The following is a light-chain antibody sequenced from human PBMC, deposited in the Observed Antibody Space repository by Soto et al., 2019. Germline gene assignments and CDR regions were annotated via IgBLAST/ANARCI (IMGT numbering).Light chain of an antibody. CDR3: SSYAGSTPYV. Sequence: QSMLTQPPSASGSPGQSVTISCTGTSSDVGGYNYVSWYQQHPGKAPKLMIYEVTKRPSGVPDRFSGSKSGNTASLTVSGLQAEDEADYYRSSYAGSTPYVFGTGTKVTVL. CDR1: SSDVGGYNY. V-gene: IGLV2-8*01. J-gene: IGLJ1*01. CDR2: EVT.